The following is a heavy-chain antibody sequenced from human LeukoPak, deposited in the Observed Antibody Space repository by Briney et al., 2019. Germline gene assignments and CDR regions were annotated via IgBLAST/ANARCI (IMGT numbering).Heavy chain of an antibody. V-gene: IGHV1-69*05. CDR3: ARVPTMVVTDDAFDI. Sequence: SVKVSCKASGGTFSSYAISWVRQAPGQGLEWMGGIIPIFGTANYAQKFQGRVTITTDESTSTAYMELSSLRSEDTAVYYCARVPTMVVTDDAFDIWGQGTMVTVSS. J-gene: IGHJ3*02. D-gene: IGHD4-23*01. CDR2: IIPIFGTA. CDR1: GGTFSSYA.